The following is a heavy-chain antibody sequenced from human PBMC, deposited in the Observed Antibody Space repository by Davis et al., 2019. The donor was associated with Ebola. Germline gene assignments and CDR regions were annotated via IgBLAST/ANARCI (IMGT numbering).Heavy chain of an antibody. V-gene: IGHV4-30-4*01. CDR2: ISYSGIT. CDR3: ARLSFSIAVAGGGYYFDY. D-gene: IGHD6-19*01. Sequence: SETLSLTCNVSGGSISSDDHYWSWLRQPPGKGLEWIGYISYSGITYYNPSLKSRTTISVDSSKNQFSLKLSSVTAADTAVYYCARLSFSIAVAGGGYYFDYWGQGTLVTVSS. J-gene: IGHJ4*02. CDR1: GGSISSDDHY.